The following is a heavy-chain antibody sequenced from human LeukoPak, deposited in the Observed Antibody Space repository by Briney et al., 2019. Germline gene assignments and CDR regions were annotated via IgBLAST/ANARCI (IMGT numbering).Heavy chain of an antibody. CDR3: ARTEQSRDGYNYLWFDP. V-gene: IGHV3-11*01. CDR1: GFIFSDSY. D-gene: IGHD5-24*01. J-gene: IGHJ5*02. Sequence: GGSLRLSSLDPGFIFSDSYMSWLRQAPGKRLEWVSYMSTSGRDIYYADSVKGRFTISRDNAKKSLYLQMNSMRAEDTAVYYCARTEQSRDGYNYLWFDPWGQGTLVTVSS. CDR2: MSTSGRDI.